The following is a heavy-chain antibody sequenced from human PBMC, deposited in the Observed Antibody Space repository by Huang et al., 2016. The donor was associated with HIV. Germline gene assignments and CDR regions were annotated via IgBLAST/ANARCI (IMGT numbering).Heavy chain of an antibody. D-gene: IGHD2-2*01. J-gene: IGHJ3*02. CDR1: GYTFTSYG. CDR2: ISAYNCGT. CDR3: ARDSPLLGVVIVVVPTAPNAFDI. V-gene: IGHV1-18*01. Sequence: QVQLVQSGVEVKKPGASVQVSCKASGYTFTSYGISWGRQAPGQGLEWMGWISAYNCGTNYAQNVQGRVTMTTDTATSTAYMELRSLRADDTAVYYCARDSPLLGVVIVVVPTAPNAFDIWGQGTMVTVSS.